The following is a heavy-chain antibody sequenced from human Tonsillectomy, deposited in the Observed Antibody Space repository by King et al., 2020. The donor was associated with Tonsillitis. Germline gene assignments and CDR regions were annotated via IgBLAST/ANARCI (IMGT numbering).Heavy chain of an antibody. CDR1: GGSISSSSYY. V-gene: IGHV4-39*01. D-gene: IGHD2-8*01. J-gene: IGHJ4*02. Sequence: LQLQESGPGLVKPSETLSLTCTVSGGSISSSSYYWGWIRQPPGKGLEWIGSIYYSGSTYYNPSLKSRVTISVDTSKNQFSLKLSSVTAADTAVYYCARHEDVVTNGGLDYWGEGTLVTVSS. CDR2: IYYSGST. CDR3: ARHEDVVTNGGLDY.